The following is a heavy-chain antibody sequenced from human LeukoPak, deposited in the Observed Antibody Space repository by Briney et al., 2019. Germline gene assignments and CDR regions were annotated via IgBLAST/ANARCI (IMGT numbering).Heavy chain of an antibody. J-gene: IGHJ4*02. CDR2: ISSSSSYT. V-gene: IGHV3-11*06. CDR1: GFTFSDYY. Sequence: GGSRRLSCAASGFTFSDYYMSWIRQAPGKGLEWVSYISSSSSYTNYAVSVKGRFTISRDNAKNSLYLQMDSLRAEDTAVYYCARDRSVDGTVWGQGTLVTVSS. CDR3: ARDRSVDGTV. D-gene: IGHD6-19*01.